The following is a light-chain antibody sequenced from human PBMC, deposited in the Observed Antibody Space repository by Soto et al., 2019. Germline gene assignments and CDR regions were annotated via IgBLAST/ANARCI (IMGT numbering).Light chain of an antibody. V-gene: IGLV2-14*01. Sequence: QSALTQPASVSGSPGQSITISCTGTSSDVGGYNYVSWYQQHPVKAPKLMIYDVTNRPSGVSDRFSGSKSGNTASVTISGLQAEDEADYYCSSYTSSSTPYVFGTGTKLTVL. CDR2: DVT. CDR3: SSYTSSSTPYV. J-gene: IGLJ1*01. CDR1: SSDVGGYNY.